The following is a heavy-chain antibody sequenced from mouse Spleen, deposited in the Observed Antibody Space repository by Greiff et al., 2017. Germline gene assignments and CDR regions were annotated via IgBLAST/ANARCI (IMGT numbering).Heavy chain of an antibody. CDR2: IDPENGDT. J-gene: IGHJ3*01. D-gene: IGHD1-2*01. Sequence: VQLQQSGAELVRPGASVKLSCTASGFNIKDDYMHWVKQRPEQGLEWIGWIDPENGDTEYASKFQGKATITADTSSNTAYLQLSSLTSEDTAVYYCTTPITTATGFAYWGQGTLVTVSA. V-gene: IGHV14-4*01. CDR1: GFNIKDDY. CDR3: TTPITTATGFAY.